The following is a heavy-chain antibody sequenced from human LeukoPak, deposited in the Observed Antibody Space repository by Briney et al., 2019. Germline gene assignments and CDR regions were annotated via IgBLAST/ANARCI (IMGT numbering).Heavy chain of an antibody. CDR1: GFPLSSYA. V-gene: IGHV3-23*01. D-gene: IGHD3-10*01. Sequence: GGSLRLSCAASGFPLSSYAMSWVRQGPGKGLEWVAATSSSDPGTYHADSVRGRFTISRDNSKNTLYLQMNSLRAEDTAVYYCARVTYGSGTYGAFDYWGQGTLVTVSS. CDR3: ARVTYGSGTYGAFDY. J-gene: IGHJ4*02. CDR2: TSSSDPGT.